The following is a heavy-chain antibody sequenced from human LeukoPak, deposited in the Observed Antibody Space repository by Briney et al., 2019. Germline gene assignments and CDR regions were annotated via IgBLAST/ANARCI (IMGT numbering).Heavy chain of an antibody. CDR3: ASVRRGFGESSKYYAYYYMGV. CDR1: GGSISSSAYY. CDR2: IYYSGST. J-gene: IGHJ6*03. D-gene: IGHD3-10*01. Sequence: SETLSLTCSVSGGSISSSAYYWGWIRQPPGKGLEWIGNIYYSGSTYYNPSLKSRVTISLTTSKNQFSLELISVTAADTAVYYCASVRRGFGESSKYYAYYYMGVWGKGTTVTISS. V-gene: IGHV4-39*01.